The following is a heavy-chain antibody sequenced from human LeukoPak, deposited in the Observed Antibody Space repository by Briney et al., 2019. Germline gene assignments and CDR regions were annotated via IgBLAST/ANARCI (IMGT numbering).Heavy chain of an antibody. J-gene: IGHJ6*02. CDR1: GFTFSSYS. CDR2: ISSSSITI. CDR3: AKDSSSGWIYYYGMDV. Sequence: GGSLRLSCAASGFTFSSYSLNWVRQAPGKGLEWVSFISSSSITIYYADSVKGRFTISRDNAKNSLYLQMNSLRAEDTALYYCAKDSSSGWIYYYGMDVWGQGTTVTVSS. V-gene: IGHV3-48*04. D-gene: IGHD6-19*01.